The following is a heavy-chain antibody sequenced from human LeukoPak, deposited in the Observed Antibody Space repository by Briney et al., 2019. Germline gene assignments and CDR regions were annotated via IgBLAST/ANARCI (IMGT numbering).Heavy chain of an antibody. CDR1: GDSISTYY. CDR3: ANTGRPNNSGWYRWFDP. J-gene: IGHJ5*02. CDR2: ICNSGGT. Sequence: SETLSLTCTVSGDSISTYYWSWIRQPPGKGLEWIGCICNSGGTNYNPSLKSRVTISVDTSKNQFSLHLRSVTAADTAVYYCANTGRPNNSGWYRWFDPWGQGTLVTVSS. V-gene: IGHV4-4*09. D-gene: IGHD6-19*01.